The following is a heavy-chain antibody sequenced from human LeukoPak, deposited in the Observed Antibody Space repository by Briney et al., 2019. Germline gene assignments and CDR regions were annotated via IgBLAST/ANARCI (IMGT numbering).Heavy chain of an antibody. J-gene: IGHJ3*02. CDR2: ISSSGST. CDR3: ARGPYSYDSSGAFDI. D-gene: IGHD3-22*01. Sequence: SETLSLTCTVSVDSISSGDYYWSWIRQPAGKGLEWIGRISSSGSTNYNPSLKSRVTISVYTSKNQCSLKLSSVTAADTAVYFCARGPYSYDSSGAFDIWGQGTMVTVSS. CDR1: VDSISSGDYY. V-gene: IGHV4-61*02.